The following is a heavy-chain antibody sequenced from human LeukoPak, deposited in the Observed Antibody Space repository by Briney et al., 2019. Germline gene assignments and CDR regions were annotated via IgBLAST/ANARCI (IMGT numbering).Heavy chain of an antibody. CDR2: MSYDGSNK. CDR1: GFTFSSYG. V-gene: IGHV3-30*18. D-gene: IGHD3-10*02. CDR3: AKPLSRRGLFDY. Sequence: GGSLRLSCAASGFTFSSYGMHWVRQAPGKGLEWVAVMSYDGSNKYYADSVKGRFTISRDNSKNTLYLQMNSLRAEDTAVYYCAKPLSRRGLFDYWGQGTLVTVSS. J-gene: IGHJ4*02.